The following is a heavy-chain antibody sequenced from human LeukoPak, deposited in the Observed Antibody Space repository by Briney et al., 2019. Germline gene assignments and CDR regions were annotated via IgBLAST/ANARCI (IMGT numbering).Heavy chain of an antibody. J-gene: IGHJ4*02. Sequence: SETLSLTCTVSGGSISSSSYYWGWIRQPPGKGLEWIGSIYYSGSTYYNPSLKSRVTISVDTSKNQFSLKLSSVTAADTAVYYCARHERIFGVVIPTPGISFDYWGQGTLVTVSS. CDR3: ARHERIFGVVIPTPGISFDY. CDR2: IYYSGST. V-gene: IGHV4-39*01. CDR1: GGSISSSSYY. D-gene: IGHD3-3*01.